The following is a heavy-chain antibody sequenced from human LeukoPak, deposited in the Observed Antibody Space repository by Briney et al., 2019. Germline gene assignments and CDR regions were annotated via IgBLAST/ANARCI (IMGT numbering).Heavy chain of an antibody. Sequence: SETLSLTCTVSGGSISSYYWSWIRQPPGKGLEWIGYIYYSRSTNYNPSLKSRVTISVDTSKNQFSLKLSSVTAADTAVYYCAGQYYYDSSGYYSFDYWGQGTLVTVSS. J-gene: IGHJ4*02. V-gene: IGHV4-59*08. CDR1: GGSISSYY. D-gene: IGHD3-22*01. CDR3: AGQYYYDSSGYYSFDY. CDR2: IYYSRST.